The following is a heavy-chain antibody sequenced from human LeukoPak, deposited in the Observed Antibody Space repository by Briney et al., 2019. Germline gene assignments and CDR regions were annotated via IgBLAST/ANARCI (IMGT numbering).Heavy chain of an antibody. V-gene: IGHV4-34*01. D-gene: IGHD6-13*01. J-gene: IGHJ4*02. Sequence: SETLSLTCAVYGGSFSGYYWSWIRQPPGKGLEWIGEINHSGSTNYNPSLKSRGSISVDSSKNQFSLKASSVTAADTAVYYCARGSDTAAGLYWGQGTLVTVSS. CDR1: GGSFSGYY. CDR2: INHSGST. CDR3: ARGSDTAAGLY.